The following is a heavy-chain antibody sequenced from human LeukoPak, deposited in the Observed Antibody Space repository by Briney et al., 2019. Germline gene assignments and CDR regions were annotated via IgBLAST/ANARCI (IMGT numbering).Heavy chain of an antibody. CDR3: ARINKTPVRKRPAYWFDP. D-gene: IGHD3-10*01. V-gene: IGHV1-69*01. CDR1: GGTFSSYA. J-gene: IGHJ5*02. Sequence: SVKVSCKASGGTFSSYAISWVREAPGQGLEWMGGIIPIFGTANYAQKFQGRVTITADESTSTAYMELSSLRSEDTAVSYCARINKTPVRKRPAYWFDPWGQGTLVTVSS. CDR2: IIPIFGTA.